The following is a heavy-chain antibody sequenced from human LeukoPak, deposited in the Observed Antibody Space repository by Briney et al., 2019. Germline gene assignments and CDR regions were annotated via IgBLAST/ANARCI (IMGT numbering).Heavy chain of an antibody. CDR1: GGTFSSYA. CDR3: ARELKRATYDFWSGYYNYYYYGMDV. V-gene: IGHV1-8*02. J-gene: IGHJ6*02. CDR2: MNPNSGNT. Sequence: ASVKVSCKASGGTFSSYAISWVRQATGQGLEWMGWMNPNSGNTGYAQKFQGRVTMTRNTSISTAYMELSSLRSEDTAVYYCARELKRATYDFWSGYYNYYYYGMDVWGQGTTVTVSS. D-gene: IGHD3-3*01.